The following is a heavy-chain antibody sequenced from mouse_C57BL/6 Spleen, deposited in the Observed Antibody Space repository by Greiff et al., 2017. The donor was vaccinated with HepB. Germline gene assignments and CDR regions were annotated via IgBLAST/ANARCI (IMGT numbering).Heavy chain of an antibody. V-gene: IGHV1-55*01. Sequence: QVQLQQPGAELVKPGASVKMSCKASGYTFTSYWITWVKQRPGQGLEWIGDIYPGSGSTNYNEKFKSKATLTVDTSSSTAYMQLSSLTSEDSAVYYGAKFDYGSSSYWYFDVWGTGTTVTVSS. CDR2: IYPGSGST. CDR3: AKFDYGSSSYWYFDV. CDR1: GYTFTSYW. J-gene: IGHJ1*03. D-gene: IGHD1-1*01.